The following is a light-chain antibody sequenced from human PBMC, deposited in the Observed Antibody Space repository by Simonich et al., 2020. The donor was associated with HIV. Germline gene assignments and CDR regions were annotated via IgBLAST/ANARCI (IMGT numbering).Light chain of an antibody. J-gene: IGKJ1*01. CDR2: AAS. CDR1: QGISTS. Sequence: DIQMTQSPSSLSASVGDRVTITCRAIQGISTSLALYQQKPGKAPKLLLYAASRVESGVPSRFSGSGSGTDYTLTISSLQPEDFATYYCQQAITFPRTFGQGTKVEVK. CDR3: QQAITFPRT. V-gene: IGKV1-NL1*01.